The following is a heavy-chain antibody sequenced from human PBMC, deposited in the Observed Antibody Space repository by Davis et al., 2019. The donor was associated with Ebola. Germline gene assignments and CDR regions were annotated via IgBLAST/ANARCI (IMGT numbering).Heavy chain of an antibody. CDR1: GFTFSSYW. Sequence: GESLKISCAASGFTFSSYWMSWVRQAPGKGLEWVANIKQDGSEKYYVDSVKGRFTISRDNAENSLYLQMNSLRAEDTAVYYCARDLGGIPIAYWGQGSLVTVSS. CDR3: ARDLGGIPIAY. CDR2: IKQDGSEK. V-gene: IGHV3-7*01. J-gene: IGHJ4*02. D-gene: IGHD1-14*01.